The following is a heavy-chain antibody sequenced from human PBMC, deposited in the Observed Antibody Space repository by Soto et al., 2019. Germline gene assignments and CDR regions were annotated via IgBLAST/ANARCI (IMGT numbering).Heavy chain of an antibody. Sequence: LRLSCAASGFTFSSYSMNWVRQAPGKGLEWVASISSSSSYIYYADSVRGRFTISRDNAKDSLYLQMNSLRAEDTAVYYCAGVPAYCTSTSCYSRGDFWGQGTLVTVSS. CDR2: ISSSSSYI. CDR1: GFTFSSYS. J-gene: IGHJ4*02. V-gene: IGHV3-21*01. CDR3: AGVPAYCTSTSCYSRGDF. D-gene: IGHD2-2*02.